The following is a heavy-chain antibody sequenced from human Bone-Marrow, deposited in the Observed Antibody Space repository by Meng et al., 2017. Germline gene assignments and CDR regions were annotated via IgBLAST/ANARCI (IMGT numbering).Heavy chain of an antibody. CDR3: ARSSSTRDFDY. V-gene: IGHV3-72*01. CDR2: TRNKANSYTT. Sequence: VQLVESGGGVVQPGRSLRLSCAASGFTFSDHYMDWVRQAPGKGLEWVGRTRNKANSYTTQYAASVKGRFSVSRDDSKNSLYLQMNSLKIEDTAVYYCARSSSTRDFDYWGQGTLVTVSS. D-gene: IGHD2-2*01. J-gene: IGHJ4*02. CDR1: GFTFSDHY.